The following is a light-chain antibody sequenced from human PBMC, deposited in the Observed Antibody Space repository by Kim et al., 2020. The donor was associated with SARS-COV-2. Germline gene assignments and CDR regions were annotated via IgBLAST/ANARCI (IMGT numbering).Light chain of an antibody. CDR1: QSVSSY. V-gene: IGKV3-11*01. CDR3: QQRSNWLT. CDR2: DAS. Sequence: TLSPGETATLSGRASQSVSSYVAWYQQKPGQAPRLLIYDASNRATGIPARFSGSGSGTDFTLTISSLEPEDFAVYYCQQRSNWLTFGGGTKVDIK. J-gene: IGKJ4*01.